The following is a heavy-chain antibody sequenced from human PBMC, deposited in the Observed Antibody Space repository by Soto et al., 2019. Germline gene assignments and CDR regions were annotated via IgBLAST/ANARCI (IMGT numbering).Heavy chain of an antibody. CDR3: ARYYDFWGGTAPYYMDV. Sequence: SETLSLTCTVSGGSISSYYWGWIRQPPGKGLEWIGYIYYSGSTNYNPSLKSRFTISVDTSKNQFSLKLSSVTAADTAMYYCARYYDFWGGTAPYYMDVWGKGTTVTVSS. CDR2: IYYSGST. J-gene: IGHJ6*03. V-gene: IGHV4-59*01. D-gene: IGHD3-3*01. CDR1: GGSISSYY.